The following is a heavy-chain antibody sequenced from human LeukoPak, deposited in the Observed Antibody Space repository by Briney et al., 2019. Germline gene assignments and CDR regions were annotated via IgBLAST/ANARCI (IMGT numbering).Heavy chain of an antibody. V-gene: IGHV1-2*02. CDR1: GYTFICYY. CDR3: ATNSRLDH. D-gene: IGHD4-11*01. Sequence: ASVKVSCKTSGYTFICYYMHWVRQAPGQGLEWMGWINPNNGVAIYAQKFQGRVTMTRDTSISTFYMELSTMRSDDTAVYYCATNSRLDHWGQGTLVTVSS. J-gene: IGHJ4*02. CDR2: INPNNGVA.